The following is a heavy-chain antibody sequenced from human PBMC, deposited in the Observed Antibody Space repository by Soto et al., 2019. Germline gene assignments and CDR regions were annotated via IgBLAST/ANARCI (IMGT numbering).Heavy chain of an antibody. J-gene: IGHJ4*02. CDR3: AKVASDQYYDFWSGRKIFFDY. D-gene: IGHD3-3*01. V-gene: IGHV3-23*01. Sequence: VGSLRLSCAASVFTFSSYAMSCVRHSPGKWLEWVSAISGSGGSTYYADSVKGRFTISRDNSKNTLYLQMNSLRAEDTAVYYCAKVASDQYYDFWSGRKIFFDYWGQGTLVTVS. CDR1: VFTFSSYA. CDR2: ISGSGGST.